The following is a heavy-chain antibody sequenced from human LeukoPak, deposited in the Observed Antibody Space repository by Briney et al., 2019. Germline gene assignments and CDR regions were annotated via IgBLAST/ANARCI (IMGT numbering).Heavy chain of an antibody. CDR1: GFSLGTRGGG. CDR2: IYWDDDK. Sequence: SGPTLVKPPQALTLTGTFAGFSLGTRGGGVGWIRQPPGKALEWLALIYWDDDKRYSPSLKSRLTITKDTSKNQVVLTMTNMDPVDTATYYCARGRFGELYLDYWGQGTLVTVSS. V-gene: IGHV2-5*02. J-gene: IGHJ4*02. CDR3: ARGRFGELYLDY. D-gene: IGHD3-10*01.